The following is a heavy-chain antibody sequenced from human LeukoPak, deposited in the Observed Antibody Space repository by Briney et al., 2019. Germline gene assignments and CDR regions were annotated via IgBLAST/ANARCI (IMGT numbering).Heavy chain of an antibody. V-gene: IGHV4-59*01. CDR2: IYYSGTT. J-gene: IGHJ6*03. Sequence: PSETLSLTCTVSGGSMRSYYWSWIRQPPGKGLEWIGYIYYSGTTNYNPSLKSRVTISVDTSKTQFSLKLGSVTAADTAVYYCAREGTDQYYYYYMDVWGEGTTVTVSS. CDR1: GGSMRSYY. D-gene: IGHD3-10*01. CDR3: AREGTDQYYYYYMDV.